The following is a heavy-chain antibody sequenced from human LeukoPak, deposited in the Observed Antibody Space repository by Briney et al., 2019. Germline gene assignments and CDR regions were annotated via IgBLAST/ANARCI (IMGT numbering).Heavy chain of an antibody. Sequence: PSETLSLTCTVSGGSISSYHWSWIRQPAGKGLEWIGHIYTPGSTKYNPSLKSRVTMSVDTSKNQFSLKLSSVTAADTAVYYCARRIAAAGTRYWYFDLWGRGTLVTVSS. CDR2: IYTPGST. CDR3: ARRIAAAGTRYWYFDL. V-gene: IGHV4-4*07. CDR1: GGSISSYH. J-gene: IGHJ2*01. D-gene: IGHD6-13*01.